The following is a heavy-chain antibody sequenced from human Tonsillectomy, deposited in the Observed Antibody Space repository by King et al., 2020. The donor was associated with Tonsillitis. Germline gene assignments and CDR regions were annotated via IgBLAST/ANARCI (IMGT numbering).Heavy chain of an antibody. V-gene: IGHV3-23*04. Sequence: VQLVESGGGLVQPGGSLRLSCAASGFTFSSYAMSWVRQVPGKGLEWVSAISGSGDSTYYPDSVKGRFTISRDNSKNTLYLQMNSLRAEDTAVYYCAKGFRQNWYFDLWGRGTLVTVSS. CDR1: GFTFSSYA. J-gene: IGHJ2*01. CDR3: AKGFRQNWYFDL. D-gene: IGHD3-10*01. CDR2: ISGSGDST.